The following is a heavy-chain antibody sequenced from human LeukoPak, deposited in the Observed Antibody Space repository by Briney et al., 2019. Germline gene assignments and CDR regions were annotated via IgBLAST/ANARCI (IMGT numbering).Heavy chain of an antibody. CDR3: ARSSIVATRCFDC. J-gene: IGHJ4*02. CDR1: GFTFSDYY. CDR2: ISSSST. D-gene: IGHD5-12*01. Sequence: GGSLRLSCAASGFTFSDYYMSWIRQTPGKGLEWISYISSSSTYADSVKGRFIISRDNAKNSLYLQMNSLRVEDTAVYYCARSSIVATRCFDCWGQGTLVTVSS. V-gene: IGHV3-11*06.